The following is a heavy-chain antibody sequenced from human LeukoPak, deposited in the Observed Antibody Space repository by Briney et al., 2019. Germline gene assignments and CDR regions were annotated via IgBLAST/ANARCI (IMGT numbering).Heavy chain of an antibody. D-gene: IGHD2-8*01. CDR2: ISAYNGNT. Sequence: ASVKVSCKASGYTFTGYYLHWVRQAPGQGLEWMGWISAYNGNTNYAQKLQGRVTMTTDTSTSTAHMELRSLRSDDTALYYCARVPLRYCTNGVCSDTPWTPDYWGQGTLVTVSS. J-gene: IGHJ4*02. CDR3: ARVPLRYCTNGVCSDTPWTPDY. CDR1: GYTFTGYY. V-gene: IGHV1-18*04.